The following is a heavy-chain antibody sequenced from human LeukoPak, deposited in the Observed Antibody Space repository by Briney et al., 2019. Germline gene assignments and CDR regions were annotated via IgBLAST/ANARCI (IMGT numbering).Heavy chain of an antibody. J-gene: IGHJ4*02. CDR1: GGSISSYY. CDR2: IYYSGST. D-gene: IGHD1-26*01. V-gene: IGHV4-59*12. Sequence: SETLSLTCTVSGGSISSYYWSWIRQPPGKGLEWIGYIYYSGSTNYNPSLKSRVTISVDTSKNQFSLKLSSVAAADTAVYYCAREREVGAITHFDYWGQGTLVTVSS. CDR3: AREREVGAITHFDY.